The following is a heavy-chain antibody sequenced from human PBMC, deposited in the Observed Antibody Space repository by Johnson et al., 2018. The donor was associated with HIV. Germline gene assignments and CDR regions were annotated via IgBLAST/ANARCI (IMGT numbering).Heavy chain of an antibody. V-gene: IGHV3-15*01. CDR1: GFTFSSYG. CDR3: TTEGHVDIVATIGDAFDI. Sequence: DVQVVESGGGLVQPGGSLRLSCAASGFTFSSYGMHWVRQAPGKGLEWVGRIKSKTDGGTTDYAAPVKGRFTISRDDSKNTLYLQMNSLKTEDTAVYYCTTEGHVDIVATIGDAFDIWGQGTMVTVSS. J-gene: IGHJ3*02. D-gene: IGHD5-12*01. CDR2: IKSKTDGGTT.